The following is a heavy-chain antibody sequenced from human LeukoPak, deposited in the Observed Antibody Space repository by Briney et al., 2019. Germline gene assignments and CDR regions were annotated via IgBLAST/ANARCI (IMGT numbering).Heavy chain of an antibody. J-gene: IGHJ4*02. Sequence: PSETLSLTCTVSGGSISSSSYYWGWIRQPPGKGLEWIGSIYYSGSTYYNPSLKSRVTISVDTSKNQFSLKLSSVTAADTAVYYCAREAAAGTWERTDYWGQGTLVTVSS. V-gene: IGHV4-39*07. D-gene: IGHD6-13*01. CDR1: GGSISSSSYY. CDR3: AREAAAGTWERTDY. CDR2: IYYSGST.